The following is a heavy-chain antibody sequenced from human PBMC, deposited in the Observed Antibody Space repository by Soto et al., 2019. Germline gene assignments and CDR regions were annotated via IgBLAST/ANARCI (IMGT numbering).Heavy chain of an antibody. CDR2: IYYSGST. D-gene: IGHD3-10*01. V-gene: IGHV4-61*01. J-gene: IGHJ4*02. Sequence: SETLSLTCTVSGGAVSSGSYYWSWIRQPPGKGLEWIGYIYYSGSTNYNPSLKSRVTISVDTSKNQFSLKLSSVTAADTAVYYCARAGSGSYYNLYYWGQGTLVTVSS. CDR1: GGAVSSGSYY. CDR3: ARAGSGSYYNLYY.